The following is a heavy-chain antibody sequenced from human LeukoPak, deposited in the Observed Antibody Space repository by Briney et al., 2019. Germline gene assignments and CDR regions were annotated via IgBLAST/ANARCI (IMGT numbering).Heavy chain of an antibody. J-gene: IGHJ4*02. CDR3: ARHSQGGYYYDSSGYYHFDY. CDR1: GGSISSYY. CDR2: IYYSGST. Sequence: PSETLSLTCTVSGGSISSYYWSWIRQPPGKGLEWIGYIYYSGSTNYNPSLKSRVTISVDTSKNQFSLKLSSVTAADTAVYYCARHSQGGYYYDSSGYYHFDYWGQGTLVTVSS. V-gene: IGHV4-59*01. D-gene: IGHD3-22*01.